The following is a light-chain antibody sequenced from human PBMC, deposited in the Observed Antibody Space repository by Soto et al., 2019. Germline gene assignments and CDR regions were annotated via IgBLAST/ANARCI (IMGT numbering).Light chain of an antibody. CDR1: QSVSSN. Sequence: IVLTQSPATLSLSPGEIATVSCRAIQSVSSNLAWYQQKPGRAPRLLIYGASTRATGIPARFSGSKSGTDFTLTIRGLEPEDAAVYYCQQYGSSPITFGQGTRLEIK. V-gene: IGKV3-20*01. CDR3: QQYGSSPIT. J-gene: IGKJ5*01. CDR2: GAS.